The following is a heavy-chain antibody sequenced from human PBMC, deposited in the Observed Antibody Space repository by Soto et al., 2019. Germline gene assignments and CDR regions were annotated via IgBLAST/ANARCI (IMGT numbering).Heavy chain of an antibody. J-gene: IGHJ6*02. V-gene: IGHV3-23*04. CDR2: ISDSGGST. Sequence: EVQLVESGGGLVQPGGSLRLSCAASAFTFSTYAMTWVRQDPGKGLEWVSGISDSGGSTYYADSVKGRFTISRDNSKNTLFLQMNSLRAEDTAVYYCATRRDASYYYYGMDVWGQGTAVTVSS. CDR3: ATRRDASYYYYGMDV. CDR1: AFTFSTYA. D-gene: IGHD2-2*01.